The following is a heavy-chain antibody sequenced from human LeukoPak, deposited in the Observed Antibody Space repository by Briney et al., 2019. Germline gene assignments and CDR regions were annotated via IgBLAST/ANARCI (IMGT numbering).Heavy chain of an antibody. V-gene: IGHV3-23*01. D-gene: IGHD2-15*01. CDR1: GFTFSSYA. CDR3: ARDRGRSGGSCSNFDY. Sequence: GGSLRLSCAASGFTFSSYAMSWVRQAPGKGLEWVSAISGSGGSTYSADSVKGRFTISRDNSKNTLFLQMSSLRAEDTAVYYCARDRGRSGGSCSNFDYWGQGTLVTVSS. CDR2: ISGSGGST. J-gene: IGHJ4*02.